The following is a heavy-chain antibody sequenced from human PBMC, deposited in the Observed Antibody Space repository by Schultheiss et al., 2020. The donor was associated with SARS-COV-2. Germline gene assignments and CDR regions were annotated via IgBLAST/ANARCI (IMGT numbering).Heavy chain of an antibody. J-gene: IGHJ6*02. Sequence: SETLSLTCTVSGYSISSGYYWGWIRQPPGKGLEWIGEINHSGSTNYNPSLKSRVTISVDTSKNQFSLKLSSVTAADTAVYYCARGDSSGYYSTPMYYYYGMDVWGQGTTVTVSS. CDR2: INHSGST. CDR1: GYSISSGYY. V-gene: IGHV4-38-2*02. D-gene: IGHD3-22*01. CDR3: ARGDSSGYYSTPMYYYYGMDV.